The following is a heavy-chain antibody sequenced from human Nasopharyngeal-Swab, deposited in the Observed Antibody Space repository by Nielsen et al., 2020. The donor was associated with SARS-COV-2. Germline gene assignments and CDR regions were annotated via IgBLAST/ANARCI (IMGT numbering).Heavy chain of an antibody. D-gene: IGHD3-16*01. CDR1: GGSFSSYY. J-gene: IGHJ4*02. CDR2: IYYSGST. Sequence: SETLSLTCAVYGGSFSSYYWGWIRQPPGKGLEWIGSIYYSGSTYYNPSLKSRVTISVDTSKNQFSLKLSSVTAADTAVYYCARRLRSYGAPDYWGQGTLVTVSS. CDR3: ARRLRSYGAPDY. V-gene: IGHV4-39*01.